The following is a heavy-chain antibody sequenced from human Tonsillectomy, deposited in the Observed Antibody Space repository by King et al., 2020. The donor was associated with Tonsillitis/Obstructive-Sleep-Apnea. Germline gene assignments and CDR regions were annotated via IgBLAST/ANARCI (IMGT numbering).Heavy chain of an antibody. CDR1: GGSIRSSSYY. CDR2: IDYSGTT. J-gene: IGHJ4*02. D-gene: IGHD2-2*01. CDR3: ASRSSPYDYCTSTSCYGHFDY. V-gene: IGHV4-39*01. Sequence: QLQLQESGPGLVKPSETLSLTCTVSGGSIRSSSYYWGWIRQPPGKCLDWIGSIDYSGTTDFSPSLTSRVTISVDSSKTQISPKLTSVTAADTAVYYCASRSSPYDYCTSTSCYGHFDYWGQGTLVTVSS.